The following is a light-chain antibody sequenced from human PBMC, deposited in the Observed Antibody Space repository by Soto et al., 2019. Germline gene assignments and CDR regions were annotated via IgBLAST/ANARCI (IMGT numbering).Light chain of an antibody. J-gene: IGKJ4*01. CDR1: QSVSSSY. CDR2: GAS. CDR3: QQRSNWVS. V-gene: IGKV3D-20*02. Sequence: EIVLTQSPGTLSLSPGERATLSCRASQSVSSSYLAWYQQKPGQAPRLLIYGASSRATGIPDRFSGSGSGTDFTLTISRLAPEDFAVYYCQQRSNWVSFGGGTKVEIK.